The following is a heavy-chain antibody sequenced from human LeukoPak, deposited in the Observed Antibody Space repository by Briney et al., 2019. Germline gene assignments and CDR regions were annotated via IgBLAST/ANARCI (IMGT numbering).Heavy chain of an antibody. V-gene: IGHV3-30-3*01. CDR2: ISYDGSNK. D-gene: IGHD6-19*01. CDR3: ARDRESGWDYFDY. J-gene: IGHJ4*02. Sequence: PGGSLRLSCAASGFTFSSYAMHWVRQAPGKGLEWVAVISYDGSNKYYADSVKGRFTISRDNSKNTLYLQMNSLRAEDTAVYYCARDRESGWDYFDYWGQGTLVTVSS. CDR1: GFTFSSYA.